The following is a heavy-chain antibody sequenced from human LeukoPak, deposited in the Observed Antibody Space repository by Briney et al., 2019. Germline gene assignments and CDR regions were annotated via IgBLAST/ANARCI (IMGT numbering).Heavy chain of an antibody. CDR2: ISGSGGST. V-gene: IGHV3-23*01. D-gene: IGHD3-10*01. CDR1: GFTFSSYA. J-gene: IGHJ4*02. Sequence: GGSLRLSCAAPGFTFSSYAMSWVRQAPGKGLEWVSAISGSGGSTYYADSVKGRFTISRDNSKNTLYLQVDSLRAEDTAVYYCAKYYGAGTEFDYWGQGTLVTVSS. CDR3: AKYYGAGTEFDY.